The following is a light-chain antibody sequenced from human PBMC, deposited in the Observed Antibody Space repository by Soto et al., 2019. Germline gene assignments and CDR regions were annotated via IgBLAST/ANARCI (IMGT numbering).Light chain of an antibody. CDR1: SSDVGSYNL. CDR2: EGN. CDR3: CSYAGTNTFV. Sequence: QSALTQPASLSGSPGQSITISCTGTSSDVGSYNLVSWYQQHPGKAPKLLIYEGNQRPSGVSTRFSGSTSANTASLTISGRQTEDEADYYCCSYAGTNTFVFGTWTKVT. J-gene: IGLJ1*01. V-gene: IGLV2-23*01.